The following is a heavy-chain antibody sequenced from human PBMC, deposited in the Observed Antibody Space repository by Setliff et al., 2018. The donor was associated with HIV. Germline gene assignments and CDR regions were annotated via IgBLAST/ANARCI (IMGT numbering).Heavy chain of an antibody. D-gene: IGHD6-19*01. J-gene: IGHJ4*02. V-gene: IGHV5-51*01. CDR3: AREVRVAVAGLGY. CDR2: IYPGDSHV. Sequence: GESLKISCKGSGYSFTSYWIGWVRQMPGKGLEWMGIIYPGDSHVRYSPSFQGQVTISADTSISTAYLQWSSLKASDTAMYYCAREVRVAVAGLGYWGQGTLVTVSS. CDR1: GYSFTSYW.